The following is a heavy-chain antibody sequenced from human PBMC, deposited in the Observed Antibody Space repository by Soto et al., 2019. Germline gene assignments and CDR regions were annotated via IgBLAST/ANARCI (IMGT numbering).Heavy chain of an antibody. Sequence: ESLTISCEASGFMFNNYAMSLVRQARGKGLEWVSTVSVSGGTTYYADSLKGRFTISRDNSKKTVYLQMNRLRADDTAIYYCAKGLYYYDSSGYRLFDYWGQGTLVTVYS. CDR1: GFMFNNYA. CDR3: AKGLYYYDSSGYRLFDY. J-gene: IGHJ4*02. D-gene: IGHD3-22*01. V-gene: IGHV3-23*01. CDR2: VSVSGGTT.